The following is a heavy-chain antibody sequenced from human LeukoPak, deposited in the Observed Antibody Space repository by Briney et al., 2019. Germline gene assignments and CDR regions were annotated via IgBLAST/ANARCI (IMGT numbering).Heavy chain of an antibody. V-gene: IGHV4-30-2*01. CDR1: GGSISSGGYS. D-gene: IGHD3-10*01. CDR2: IYHSGST. CDR3: ARSGYYGSGSYYDLTGYYYGMDV. Sequence: SETLSLTCAVSGGSISSGGYSWSWIRQPPGKGLGWIGYIYHSGSTYYNPSLKSRVTISVDRSKNQFSLKLSSVTAADTAVYYCARSGYYGSGSYYDLTGYYYGMDVWGQGTTVTVSS. J-gene: IGHJ6*02.